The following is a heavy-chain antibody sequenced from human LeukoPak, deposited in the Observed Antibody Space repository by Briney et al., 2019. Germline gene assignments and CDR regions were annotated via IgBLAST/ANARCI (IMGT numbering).Heavy chain of an antibody. CDR2: ISSSSSTI. D-gene: IGHD3-10*01. V-gene: IGHV3-48*01. J-gene: IGHJ4*02. Sequence: PGGSLRLSCAASGFTFSSYSMNWVRQAPGKGLEWVSYISSSSSTIYYADSVKGRFTISRDNAKNSLYLQMNSLRAEDTAVYYCARVELWFGEPLGNYWGQGTLVTVSS. CDR3: ARVELWFGEPLGNY. CDR1: GFTFSSYS.